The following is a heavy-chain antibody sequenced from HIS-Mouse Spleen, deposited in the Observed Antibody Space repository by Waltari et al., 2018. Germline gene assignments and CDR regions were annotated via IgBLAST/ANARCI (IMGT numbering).Heavy chain of an antibody. D-gene: IGHD6-13*01. J-gene: IGHJ2*01. Sequence: QLQLQESGPGLVKPSETLSLTCTVSGGSISSSSYYWGWSRQPPGKGLVWIGSIYYRGRTYDNPSLKSRVTISVDTSKNQFSLKLSSVTAADTAVYYCAREIPYSSSWYDWYFDLWGRGTLVTVSS. CDR1: GGSISSSSYY. CDR2: IYYRGRT. CDR3: AREIPYSSSWYDWYFDL. V-gene: IGHV4-39*07.